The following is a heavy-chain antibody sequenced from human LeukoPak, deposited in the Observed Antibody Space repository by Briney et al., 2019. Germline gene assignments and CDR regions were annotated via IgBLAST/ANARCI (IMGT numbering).Heavy chain of an antibody. CDR1: GFTFSSYA. CDR2: ISGSGGST. Sequence: GGSLRLSCAACGFTFSSYAMSWVRQAPGKGLEWVSAISGSGGSTYYADSVKGRFTISRDNSKNTLYLQMNSLRAEDTAVYYCAKDSKYYYDSSGYYDNWGQGTLVTVSS. V-gene: IGHV3-23*01. J-gene: IGHJ4*02. CDR3: AKDSKYYYDSSGYYDN. D-gene: IGHD3-22*01.